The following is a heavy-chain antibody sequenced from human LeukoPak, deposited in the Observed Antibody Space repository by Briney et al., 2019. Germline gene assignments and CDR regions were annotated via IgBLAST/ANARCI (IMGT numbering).Heavy chain of an antibody. V-gene: IGHV3-30*18. Sequence: GGSLTLSCAASGFTFSSYGMHWVRQAPGKGLEWMAVISYDGKNEYYADSVEGRFTISRDNSKNTVYLQMNTLRAEDTAVYYCANRDYWGQGTLVTVSS. J-gene: IGHJ4*02. CDR2: ISYDGKNE. CDR1: GFTFSSYG. CDR3: ANRDY.